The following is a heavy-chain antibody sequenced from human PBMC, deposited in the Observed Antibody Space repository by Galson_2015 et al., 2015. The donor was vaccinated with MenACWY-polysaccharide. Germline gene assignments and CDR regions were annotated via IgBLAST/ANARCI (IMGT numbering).Heavy chain of an antibody. CDR2: ISKSGDSI. J-gene: IGHJ6*02. V-gene: IGHV3-11*01. Sequence: SLRLFCAASGFSLGAWYMSWIRQAPGKGLEWLSYISKSGDSIYYGDSVKGRFAISRDNAKNSLYLQLNSLEVEDTAIYYCARGHYGLDVWARGPRSPSP. CDR1: GFSLGAWY. CDR3: ARGHYGLDV.